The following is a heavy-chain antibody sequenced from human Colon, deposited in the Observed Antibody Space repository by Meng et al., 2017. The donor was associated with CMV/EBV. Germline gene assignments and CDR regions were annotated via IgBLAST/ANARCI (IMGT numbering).Heavy chain of an antibody. CDR2: INPNSGGT. V-gene: IGHV1-2*02. CDR1: GYTFTGYY. J-gene: IGHJ4*02. Sequence: ASVKVSCKASGYTFTGYYMHWVRQAPGQGLEWMGWINPNSGGTNYAQKFQGRVTMTRDTSISTAYMELSRLRSDDTAVYYCARAFWSGYYPDYWGQGTLVTVSS. D-gene: IGHD3-3*01. CDR3: ARAFWSGYYPDY.